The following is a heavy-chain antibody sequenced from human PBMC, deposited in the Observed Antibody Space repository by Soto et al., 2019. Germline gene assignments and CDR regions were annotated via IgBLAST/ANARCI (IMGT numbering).Heavy chain of an antibody. Sequence: ESGPTLVNPTQTLTLTCTFSGFSLSTSGMCVSWIRQPPGKALEWLARIDWDDDKYYSTSLKTRLTISKDTSKNQVVLTMTNMDPVDTATYYCARTRRDIVATIAFDYWGQGTLVTVSS. J-gene: IGHJ4*02. CDR3: ARTRRDIVATIAFDY. CDR2: IDWDDDK. V-gene: IGHV2-70*11. CDR1: GFSLSTSGMC. D-gene: IGHD5-12*01.